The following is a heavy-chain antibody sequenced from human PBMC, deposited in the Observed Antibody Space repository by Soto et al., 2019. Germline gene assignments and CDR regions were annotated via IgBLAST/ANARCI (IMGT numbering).Heavy chain of an antibody. J-gene: IGHJ4*02. CDR2: ISDSGSA. CDR3: ARVAYYFNSGRYDY. V-gene: IGHV4-34*01. CDR1: RRSSSGFY. Sequence: SETLSPTCCVSRRSSSGFYWSSIRLPPGKGLEWIGEISDSGSANYNPSLTGRVTISLDTSKNQFSLKLSSVTAADTAMYYCARVAYYFNSGRYDYWGQGTQVTVS. D-gene: IGHD3-10*01.